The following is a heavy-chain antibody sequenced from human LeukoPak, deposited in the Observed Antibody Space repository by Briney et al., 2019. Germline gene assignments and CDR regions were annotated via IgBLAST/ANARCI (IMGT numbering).Heavy chain of an antibody. D-gene: IGHD2-15*01. CDR2: INANGINK. J-gene: IGHJ5*02. V-gene: IGHV3-21*01. CDR3: ARDGGYCSGGSCYVGYWFDP. Sequence: GGSLRLSCAASGFAFNFYAMSWVRQAPGKGLQWVSTINANGINKYYEDSVRGRFTISRDNAKNSLYLQMNSLRAEDTAVYYCARDGGYCSGGSCYVGYWFDPWGQGTLVTVSS. CDR1: GFAFNFYA.